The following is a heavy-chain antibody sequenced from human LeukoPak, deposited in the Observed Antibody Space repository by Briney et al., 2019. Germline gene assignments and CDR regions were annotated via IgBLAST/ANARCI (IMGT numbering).Heavy chain of an antibody. CDR2: IYYSGNT. CDR3: ARHGGYSYGSRYFDY. CDR1: GVSISSSNSY. J-gene: IGHJ4*02. V-gene: IGHV4-39*01. D-gene: IGHD5-18*01. Sequence: SETLSLTCTVSGVSISSSNSYWGWIRQPPGKGLEWIGSIYYSGNTYYNASLKSRVTISVDTSKNQFSLKLSSVTAADTAVYYCARHGGYSYGSRYFDYWDQGTLVTVSS.